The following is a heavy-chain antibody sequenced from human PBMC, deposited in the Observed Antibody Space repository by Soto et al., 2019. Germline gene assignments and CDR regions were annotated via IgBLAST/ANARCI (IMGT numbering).Heavy chain of an antibody. D-gene: IGHD2-15*01. CDR2: IYYSGST. CDR1: GGSISSSSYY. CDR3: ARLRREDPLGYCSGGSCYYFDY. V-gene: IGHV4-39*01. Sequence: QLQLQESGPGLVKPSETLSLTCTVSGGSISSSSYYWGWIRQPPGKGLEWIGSIYYSGSTYYNPSLKSRVTISVDTSKTQFSLKVSSVTAADTAVYYCARLRREDPLGYCSGGSCYYFDYWGQGTLVTVSS. J-gene: IGHJ4*02.